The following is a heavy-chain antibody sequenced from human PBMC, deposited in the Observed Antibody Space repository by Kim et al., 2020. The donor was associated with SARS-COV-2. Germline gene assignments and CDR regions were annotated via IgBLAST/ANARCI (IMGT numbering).Heavy chain of an antibody. V-gene: IGHV3-30*18. CDR1: GFTFSSFG. Sequence: GGSLRLSCAASGFTFSSFGMHGVRQAPGKGLEWVAVISYDGSNKYYADSVKGRFTISRDNSKNTLYLQMNSLRAEDTAVYYCAKDLVVWDYGMDVWGQGT. J-gene: IGHJ6*02. CDR2: ISYDGSNK. D-gene: IGHD2-8*02. CDR3: AKDLVVWDYGMDV.